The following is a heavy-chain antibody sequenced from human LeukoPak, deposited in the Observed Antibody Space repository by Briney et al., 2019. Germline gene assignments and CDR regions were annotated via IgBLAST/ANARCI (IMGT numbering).Heavy chain of an antibody. J-gene: IGHJ4*02. D-gene: IGHD2-2*02. V-gene: IGHV1-2*02. CDR3: ARDYGGFCTSDNCYRTIFDY. CDR2: INPNSGGA. Sequence: ASVNVSCKASVYTFTGYYMHWVRQAPGQGLEWMGWINPNSGGANYAQKFQGRVTMTRDTSISTAYMDLSSLRSDDTAVYYCARDYGGFCTSDNCYRTIFDYWGQGTLVTVSS. CDR1: VYTFTGYY.